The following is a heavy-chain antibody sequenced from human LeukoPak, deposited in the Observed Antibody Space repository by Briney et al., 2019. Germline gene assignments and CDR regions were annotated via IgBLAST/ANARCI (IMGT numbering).Heavy chain of an antibody. V-gene: IGHV4-31*03. J-gene: IGHJ6*02. Sequence: SETLSLTCTVSGGSISSGGYYWSWIRQHPGKGLEWIGYIYYSGSTYYNPSLKSRVTISVDTSKNQFSLKLSSATAADTAVYYCARDTLTGWGSYRYSPGQNYYGMDVWGQGTTVTVSS. CDR1: GGSISSGGYY. CDR2: IYYSGST. D-gene: IGHD3-16*02. CDR3: ARDTLTGWGSYRYSPGQNYYGMDV.